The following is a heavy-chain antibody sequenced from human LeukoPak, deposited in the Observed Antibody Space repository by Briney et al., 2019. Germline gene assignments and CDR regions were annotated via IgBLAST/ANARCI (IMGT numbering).Heavy chain of an antibody. V-gene: IGHV3-7*01. J-gene: IGHJ6*02. CDR2: IKQDGSEK. D-gene: IGHD3-10*01. Sequence: GGSLRLSCAASGFTFSSYWMSWVRQAPGKGLEWVANIKQDGSEKYYVDSVKGRFTISRDNAKNSLYLQMNSLRAEDTAVYYRARDRITMVRGVNPPDYYYYGMDVWGQGTTVTVSS. CDR3: ARDRITMVRGVNPPDYYYYGMDV. CDR1: GFTFSSYW.